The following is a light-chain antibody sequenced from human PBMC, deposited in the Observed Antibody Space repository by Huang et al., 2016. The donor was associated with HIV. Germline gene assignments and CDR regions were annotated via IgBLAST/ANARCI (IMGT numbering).Light chain of an antibody. CDR1: QSIGSY. CDR3: QQRNNWPPWT. CDR2: DAS. V-gene: IGKV3-11*01. J-gene: IGKJ1*01. Sequence: EIVLTQSPATLSLSPGEGATLSCRASQSIGSYLAWYQQRPGQAPRLLIYDASIRATGIPARFSGRGSGTDFTLTSRSLEPEDFAVYYCQQRNNWPPWTFGQGTKVELK.